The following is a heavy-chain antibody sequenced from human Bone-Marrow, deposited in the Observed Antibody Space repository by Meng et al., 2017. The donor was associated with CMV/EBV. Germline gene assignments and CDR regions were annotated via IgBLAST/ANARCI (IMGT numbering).Heavy chain of an antibody. D-gene: IGHD1-26*01. CDR3: ASESATYLGGRIYYHGMDV. CDR1: SGSISSSNYY. J-gene: IGHJ6*02. Sequence: GSLRLSCTVSSGSISSSNYYWGWIRQPPGKGLEWIGEINHSGSTKYNPSLKSRVTISVDKSKNQFSLRLTSVTAADTAVFYCASESATYLGGRIYYHGMDVWGQGTTVTVSS. V-gene: IGHV4-39*07. CDR2: INHSGST.